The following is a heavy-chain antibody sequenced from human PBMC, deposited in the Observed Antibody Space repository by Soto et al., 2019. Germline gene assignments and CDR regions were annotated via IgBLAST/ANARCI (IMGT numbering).Heavy chain of an antibody. CDR1: GFTFRSYW. J-gene: IGHJ3*02. Sequence: EVQLVESGGGLVQPGGSLRLSCAASGFTFRSYWMHWVHQAPGKGLVWVSRMNGGGSSTSYADSVKGRFTISRDNAKNTLYLQMNSLRAEDTAVYYCARGLVVPAGDAFDIWGQGTMVTVSS. D-gene: IGHD2-2*01. CDR3: ARGLVVPAGDAFDI. CDR2: MNGGGSST. V-gene: IGHV3-74*01.